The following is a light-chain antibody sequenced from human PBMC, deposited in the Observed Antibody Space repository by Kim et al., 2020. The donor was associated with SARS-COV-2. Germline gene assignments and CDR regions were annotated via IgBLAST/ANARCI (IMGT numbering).Light chain of an antibody. CDR2: WAS. CDR1: QSVLYSSNNQNY. V-gene: IGKV4-1*01. Sequence: RATINCKSSQSVLYSSNNQNYLAWYQQKPGQPPKLLIYWASTREYGVPDRFSGSGSGTDFTHTISSLQAEDVAVYYCQQYYSTPYTFGQGTKLEIK. CDR3: QQYYSTPYT. J-gene: IGKJ2*01.